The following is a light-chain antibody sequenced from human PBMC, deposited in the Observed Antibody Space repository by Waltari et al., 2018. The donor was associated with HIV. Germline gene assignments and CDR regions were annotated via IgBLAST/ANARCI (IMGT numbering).Light chain of an antibody. CDR1: QDIYNY. J-gene: IGKJ4*01. CDR3: QQYDVLPPT. Sequence: DIQMTQSPSSLSASVGARVTLTCQASQDIYNYLTLYRQKPGKAPELLIFDATKLATGVPSRFSGSRSGTDFTFTVSSLKPEDFATYYCQQYDVLPPTFGGGTKVEIK. CDR2: DAT. V-gene: IGKV1-33*01.